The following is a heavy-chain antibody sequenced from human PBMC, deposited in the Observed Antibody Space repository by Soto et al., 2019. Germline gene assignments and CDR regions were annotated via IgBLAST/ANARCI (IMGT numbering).Heavy chain of an antibody. CDR2: IHYTGST. V-gene: IGHV4-59*07. CDR1: GGSISRSY. CDR3: ARGGEAVAGYNYSGLHV. D-gene: IGHD6-19*01. Sequence: SATLSLTCNVSGGSISRSYWICIRQSPGKRPEWIVYIHYTGSTRYNPSLKSRVTMSVDTSKDQISLKLTSVTAADTGVYYCARGGEAVAGYNYSGLHVWGRGTTVT. J-gene: IGHJ6*02.